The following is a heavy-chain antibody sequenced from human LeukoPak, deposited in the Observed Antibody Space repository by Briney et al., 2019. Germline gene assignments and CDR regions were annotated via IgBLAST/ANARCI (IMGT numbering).Heavy chain of an antibody. J-gene: IGHJ6*03. CDR2: IYYSGST. Sequence: SETLSLTCTVSGGSISSYYWSWIRQPPGKGLEWIGYIYYSGSTNYNPSLKSRVTISVDTSKNQFSLKLSSVTAADTAVYYCARALWLSPHYYYYYYMDVWGKGTTVTVSS. V-gene: IGHV4-59*01. CDR3: ARALWLSPHYYYYYYMDV. CDR1: GGSISSYY. D-gene: IGHD3-9*01.